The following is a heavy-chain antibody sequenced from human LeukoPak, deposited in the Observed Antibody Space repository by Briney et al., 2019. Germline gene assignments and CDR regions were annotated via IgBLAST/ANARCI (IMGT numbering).Heavy chain of an antibody. Sequence: GRPLRLSCAASGFTFSNFGMHWVRQAPGKGLEWVAFIRSDGGIKYYADSVKGRFTISRDNSKNTLYLQMNSLRAEDTAVHYCAKDLPAAYFDYWGQGTLVTVSS. J-gene: IGHJ4*02. CDR3: AKDLPAAYFDY. CDR1: GFTFSNFG. CDR2: IRSDGGIK. D-gene: IGHD2-2*01. V-gene: IGHV3-30*02.